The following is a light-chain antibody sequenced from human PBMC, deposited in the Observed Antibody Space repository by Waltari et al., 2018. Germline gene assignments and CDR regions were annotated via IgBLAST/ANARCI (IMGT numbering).Light chain of an antibody. CDR1: QNVGTS. J-gene: IGKJ4*01. V-gene: IGKV3-15*01. CDR2: GAY. Sequence: EIVVTQSPATLSVSPGERVTLSCRASQNVGTSFAWYQQKPGQTPRLLIFGAYSRASGVPARCSGSGSGTDFTLAISSLQSEDVAVYYCQQYEDWPRHSFGGGTKVQIE. CDR3: QQYEDWPRHS.